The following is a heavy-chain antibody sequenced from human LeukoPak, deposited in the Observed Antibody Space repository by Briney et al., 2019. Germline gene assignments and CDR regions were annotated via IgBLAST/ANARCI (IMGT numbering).Heavy chain of an antibody. CDR2: INHSGNT. CDR3: ARVRTYYYDSSGYSPYYFDY. J-gene: IGHJ4*02. D-gene: IGHD3-22*01. Sequence: SETLSLTCAVYGGSFSGYYWSWIRQPPGKELEWIGEINHSGNTNYNPSLKSRVTISVDTSKNQFSLKLSSVTAADTAVYYCARVRTYYYDSSGYSPYYFDYWGQGTLVTVSS. CDR1: GGSFSGYY. V-gene: IGHV4-34*01.